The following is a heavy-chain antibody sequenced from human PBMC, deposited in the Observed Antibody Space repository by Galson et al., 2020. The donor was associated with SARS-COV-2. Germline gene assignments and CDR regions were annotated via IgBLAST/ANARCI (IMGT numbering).Heavy chain of an antibody. CDR2: IDPEDGET. CDR3: ATTTAMVTTESRYWFDP. Sequence: GASVKVSCKVSGYTLTELSMNWVRQAPGQGLEWMGGIDPEDGETNYAQKLQGRVTMTADTSTDTAYMELSSLRSDDTAVYYCATTTAMVTTESRYWFDPWGEGTLVTVSS. J-gene: IGHJ5*02. D-gene: IGHD5-18*01. V-gene: IGHV1-24*01. CDR1: GYTLTELS.